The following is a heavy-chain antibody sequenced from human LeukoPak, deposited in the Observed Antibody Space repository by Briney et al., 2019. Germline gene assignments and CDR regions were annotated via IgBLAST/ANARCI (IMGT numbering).Heavy chain of an antibody. V-gene: IGHV4-4*07. J-gene: IGHJ6*03. CDR1: GGSISIYY. Sequence: PSETLSLTCTVSGGSISIYYWSWIRQPAGKGLEWIGRIYTSGSTNYNPSLKSRVTMSVDTSKNQFSLKLSSVTAADTAVYYCARGNYDFWSGPPYYYYMDVWGKGTTVTVSS. CDR2: IYTSGST. D-gene: IGHD3-3*01. CDR3: ARGNYDFWSGPPYYYYMDV.